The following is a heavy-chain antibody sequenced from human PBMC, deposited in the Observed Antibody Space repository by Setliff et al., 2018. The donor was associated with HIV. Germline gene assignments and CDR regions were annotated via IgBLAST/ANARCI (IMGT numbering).Heavy chain of an antibody. V-gene: IGHV4-39*07. J-gene: IGHJ3*02. CDR1: GGSISSSSYY. CDR2: IYYNGIT. Sequence: PSETLSLTCTVSGGSISSSSYYWGWIRQPPGKGLEWIGSIYYNGITNYNPSLKSRVTVSVDTSKNQFSLKLSSVTAADTAVYYCAREVDVVTTSDAFDIWGQGTMVTVSS. CDR3: AREVDVVTTSDAFDI. D-gene: IGHD2-21*02.